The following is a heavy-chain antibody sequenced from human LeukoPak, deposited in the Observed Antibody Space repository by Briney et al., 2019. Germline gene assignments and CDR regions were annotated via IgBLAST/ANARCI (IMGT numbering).Heavy chain of an antibody. D-gene: IGHD6-13*01. J-gene: IGHJ4*02. CDR1: GYTFTSYY. V-gene: IGHV1-46*01. CDR2: INRSGGST. Sequence: ASVKVSCKASGYTFTSYYMHWVRQAPGQGLEWMGIINRSGGSTSYAPKFQGRVTMTRDTSTSTVYMELSSLRSEDTAAYYCAVIYSSSWREYWGQGTLVTVSS. CDR3: AVIYSSSWREY.